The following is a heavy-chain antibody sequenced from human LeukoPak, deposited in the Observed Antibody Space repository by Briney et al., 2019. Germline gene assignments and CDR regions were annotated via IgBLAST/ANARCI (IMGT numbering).Heavy chain of an antibody. D-gene: IGHD3-22*01. CDR1: GFTFTNYW. CDR3: ASSGYWFAFDI. Sequence: GGSLRLSCAVSGFTFTNYWMSWARQSPGKGLEWVANIYLDGGRAYYVDSVKGRFTISRDNAKSSLYLQMNSLRAEDTAVYYCASSGYWFAFDIWGQGTMVTVSS. J-gene: IGHJ3*02. CDR2: IYLDGGRA. V-gene: IGHV3-7*01.